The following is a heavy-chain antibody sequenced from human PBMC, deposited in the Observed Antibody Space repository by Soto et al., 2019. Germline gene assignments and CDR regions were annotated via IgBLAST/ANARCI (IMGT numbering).Heavy chain of an antibody. CDR3: ATDERDDCSSINCHYFDH. Sequence: QVQLVQSGAAVKKPGSSVKVSCRASGVTFSNFGGTFNTYVISWVRQAPGQGLEWMGGISPIYGKLNSAAKFHGRVTLTADKSANTADMELSSLTTEDTAIYYCATDERDDCSSINCHYFDHWGQGTLVTVS. J-gene: IGHJ4*02. CDR1: GVTFSNFGGTFNTYV. V-gene: IGHV1-69*06. D-gene: IGHD2-15*01. CDR2: ISPIYGKL.